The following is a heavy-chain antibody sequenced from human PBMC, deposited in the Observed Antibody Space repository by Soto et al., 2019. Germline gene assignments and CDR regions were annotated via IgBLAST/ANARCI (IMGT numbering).Heavy chain of an antibody. J-gene: IGHJ5*02. CDR2: INHSGST. CDR1: GGSFSGYY. V-gene: IGHV4-34*01. CDR3: ARGLRTQQLSRGPYWFDP. D-gene: IGHD6-13*01. Sequence: SETLSLTCAVYGGSFSGYYWSWIRQPPGKGLEWIGEINHSGSTNYNPSLKSRVTISVDTSKNQFSLKLSSVTAADTAVYYCARGLRTQQLSRGPYWFDPWGQGTLVTVSS.